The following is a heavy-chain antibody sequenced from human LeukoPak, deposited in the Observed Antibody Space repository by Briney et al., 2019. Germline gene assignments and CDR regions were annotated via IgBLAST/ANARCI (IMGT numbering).Heavy chain of an antibody. CDR2: IKQDGSED. V-gene: IGHV3-7*01. J-gene: IGHJ4*02. D-gene: IGHD4-11*01. Sequence: GGSLRLSCAASGFSFSSYWMSWMRQAPGKELDWVASIKQDGSEDYYVDSVKGRFTISRDNAKNSLYLQMNSLRAEDAAMYYCAREVHSNYDYWGQGTLVTVSS. CDR3: AREVHSNYDY. CDR1: GFSFSSYW.